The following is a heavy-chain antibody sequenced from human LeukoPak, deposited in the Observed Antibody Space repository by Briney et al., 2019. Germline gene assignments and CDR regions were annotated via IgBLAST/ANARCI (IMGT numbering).Heavy chain of an antibody. CDR2: IYLGDSDT. D-gene: IGHD3-22*01. CDR3: ARVASYSDNTGPYYFDS. Sequence: GKSLKISCKNSRYNFNNYWIGWVRQMPGKGLEWMGIIYLGDSDTRYSPSFQGQVTMSADKSISTAYLQWRSLKASDTATYYCARVASYSDNTGPYYFDSWGQGTQVTVSS. J-gene: IGHJ4*02. CDR1: RYNFNNYW. V-gene: IGHV5-51*01.